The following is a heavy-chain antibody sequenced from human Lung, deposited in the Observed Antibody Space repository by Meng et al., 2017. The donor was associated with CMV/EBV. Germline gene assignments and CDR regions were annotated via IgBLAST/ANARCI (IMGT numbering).Heavy chain of an antibody. J-gene: IGHJ3*02. CDR1: GYTFTGSY. Sequence: ASVXVSCKASGYTFTGSYMHWVRQAPGQGLEWMGSINPNSGGTKYAQKFQGRVTLTRDTSISTVYMELSRLKTDDKAVYYCARRQWDLRNALDICGQGTEVTVSS. V-gene: IGHV1-2*02. D-gene: IGHD1-26*01. CDR3: ARRQWDLRNALDI. CDR2: INPNSGGT.